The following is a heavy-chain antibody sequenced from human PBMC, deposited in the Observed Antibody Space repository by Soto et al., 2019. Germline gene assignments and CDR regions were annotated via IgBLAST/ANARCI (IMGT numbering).Heavy chain of an antibody. D-gene: IGHD3-9*01. CDR3: AKGEVVYDILTGYSTPTHY. CDR1: GFNFNDYA. V-gene: IGHV3-9*01. Sequence: EVQLVESGGGLVQPGRSLRLSCAASGFNFNDYAMHWVRQAPGKGLEWVSGISWNSAAIGYADSVKGRFTISRDNAKSSLYLQMNSLRPEDTAFYYCAKGEVVYDILTGYSTPTHYWGQGTLVAVSS. J-gene: IGHJ4*02. CDR2: ISWNSAAI.